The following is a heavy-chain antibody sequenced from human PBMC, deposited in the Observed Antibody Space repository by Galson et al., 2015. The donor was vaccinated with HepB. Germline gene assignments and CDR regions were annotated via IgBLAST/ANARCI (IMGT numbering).Heavy chain of an antibody. D-gene: IGHD4/OR15-4a*01. CDR1: GYTFTTNG. CDR2: ISANSGNT. Sequence: SVKVSCKASGYTFTTNGISWVRQAPGQGLEWVGWISANSGNTQYAQKLQGRVTLTRDTSTSTAYGELRDLRSDDTATYYCARDRDYRLDYWGQGTLVTVSS. V-gene: IGHV1-18*04. J-gene: IGHJ4*02. CDR3: ARDRDYRLDY.